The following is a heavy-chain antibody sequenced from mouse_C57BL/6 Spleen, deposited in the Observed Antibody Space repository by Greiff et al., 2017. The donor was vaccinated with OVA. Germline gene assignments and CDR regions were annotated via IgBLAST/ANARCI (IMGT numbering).Heavy chain of an antibody. J-gene: IGHJ1*03. CDR3: ARPGSPYWYFDV. CDR2: ISSGSSTI. CDR1: GFTFSDYG. Sequence: DVKLVESGGGLVKPGGSLKLSCAASGFTFSDYGMHWVRQAPEKGLEWVAYISSGSSTIYYADTVKGRFTISRDNAKNTLFLQMTSLRSEDTAMYYCARPGSPYWYFDVWGTGTTVTVSS. V-gene: IGHV5-17*01.